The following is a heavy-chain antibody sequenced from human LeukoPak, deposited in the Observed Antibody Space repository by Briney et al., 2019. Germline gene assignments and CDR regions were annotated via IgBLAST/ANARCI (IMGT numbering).Heavy chain of an antibody. V-gene: IGHV3-23*01. Sequence: GGSLRLSCAASGVTFSSYAMSWVRQAPGKGLEWVSAISGSGGSTYYADSVKGRFTISRDNSKNTLYLQMNSLRAEDTAVYYCAKALPVTYYYDSSGYSVVNYFDYWGQGTLVTVSS. CDR1: GVTFSSYA. D-gene: IGHD3-22*01. J-gene: IGHJ4*02. CDR2: ISGSGGST. CDR3: AKALPVTYYYDSSGYSVVNYFDY.